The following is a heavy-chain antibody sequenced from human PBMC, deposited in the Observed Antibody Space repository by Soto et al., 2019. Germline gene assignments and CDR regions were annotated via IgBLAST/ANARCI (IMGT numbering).Heavy chain of an antibody. J-gene: IGHJ6*02. V-gene: IGHV2-5*01. CDR1: GFSLSTSGVG. CDR3: AHRGDGYNYPYGMDV. CDR2: IYWNDDK. D-gene: IGHD5-12*01. Sequence: QITLKESGPTLVKPTQTLTLTCTFSGFSLSTSGVGVGWIRQPPGKALEWLALIYWNDDKRYSPSLKSRLTITKDTSKNQVVLTMTNMDPVDTATYYYAHRGDGYNYPYGMDVWGQGTTVTVSS.